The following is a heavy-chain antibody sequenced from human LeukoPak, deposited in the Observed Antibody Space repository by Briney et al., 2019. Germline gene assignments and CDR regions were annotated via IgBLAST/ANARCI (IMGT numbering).Heavy chain of an antibody. CDR3: ARDLDYGGNSQGFDY. V-gene: IGHV3-7*01. CDR2: IKQDGSET. Sequence: GGSLRLSCAASGFTFGNSWMTWVRQAPGKGLEWVASIKQDGSETYYVDSVKGRFTISRDNSKNTLYLQMNSLRAEDTAVYYCARDLDYGGNSQGFDYWGQGTLVTVSS. CDR1: GFTFGNSW. J-gene: IGHJ4*02. D-gene: IGHD4-23*01.